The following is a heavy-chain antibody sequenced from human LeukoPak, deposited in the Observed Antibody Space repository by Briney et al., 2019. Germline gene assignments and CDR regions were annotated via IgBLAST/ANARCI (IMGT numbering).Heavy chain of an antibody. V-gene: IGHV3-23*01. CDR1: GFPFSTSA. CDR3: ATVKYDYGDPVGWFDP. CDR2: ILSTGTT. J-gene: IGHJ5*02. D-gene: IGHD4-17*01. Sequence: GGSLRLSCATSGFPFSTSAMTWVRQAPGKGLEWVSHILSTGTTYYADSVRGRFTISRDNCENTLYLLMTSLRAEDTAVYYCATVKYDYGDPVGWFDPWGQGTLVTVSS.